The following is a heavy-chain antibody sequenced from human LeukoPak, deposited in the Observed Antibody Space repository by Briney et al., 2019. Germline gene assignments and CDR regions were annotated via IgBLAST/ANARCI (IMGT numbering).Heavy chain of an antibody. CDR3: AKDHSVLYYDSSGYYSY. D-gene: IGHD3-22*01. V-gene: IGHV3-30*02. CDR1: GFTFSSYD. J-gene: IGHJ4*02. Sequence: GGSLRLSCAASGFTFSSYDMHWVRQAPGKGLEWVAFIRYDGSNKYYADSVKGRFTISRDNSKNTLYLQMNSLRAEDTAVYYCAKDHSVLYYDSSGYYSYWGQGTLVTVSS. CDR2: IRYDGSNK.